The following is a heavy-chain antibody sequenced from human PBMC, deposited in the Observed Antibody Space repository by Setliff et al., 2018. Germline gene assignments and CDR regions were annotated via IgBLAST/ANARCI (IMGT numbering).Heavy chain of an antibody. Sequence: SETLSLTCTVSGDSISNYYWNWIRQPAGKGLEWIGRIYVTESTKYNPSLKSRVTLSIDTSKNQFSLKLSSVTAADAALYYCVASRAYTGAVEEWFLPKTFDFWGQGSPVTVSS. CDR3: VASRAYTGAVEEWFLPKTFDF. J-gene: IGHJ4*02. CDR2: IYVTEST. D-gene: IGHD3-10*01. V-gene: IGHV4-4*07. CDR1: GDSISNYY.